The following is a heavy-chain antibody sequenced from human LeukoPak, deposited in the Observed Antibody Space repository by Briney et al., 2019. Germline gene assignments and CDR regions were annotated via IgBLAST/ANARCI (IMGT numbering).Heavy chain of an antibody. D-gene: IGHD2-21*02. CDR2: IYYSGST. V-gene: IGHV4-39*07. Sequence: SETLSLTCTVSGGSISSSNYYWGWIRQPPGKGLEWIGNIYYSGSTYYNPSLKSRVTISVDTSKNQFSLKLSSVTAADTAVYYCAREDCGGDCPTFDIWGPGAMVTVSS. CDR3: AREDCGGDCPTFDI. J-gene: IGHJ3*02. CDR1: GGSISSSNYY.